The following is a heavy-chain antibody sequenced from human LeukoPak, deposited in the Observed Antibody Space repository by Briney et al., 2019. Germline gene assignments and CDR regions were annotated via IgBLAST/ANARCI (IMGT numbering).Heavy chain of an antibody. J-gene: IGHJ4*02. CDR3: VRDYYESSGSTYYFDY. D-gene: IGHD3-22*01. Sequence: GGSLRLSRAASGFTFSDLYMDWVRQAPGKGLEWVGRTRNKPNSYTTEYAASVKGRFTISRDDSKNSLYLQMNSLKTEDTAVYYCVRDYYESSGSTYYFDYWGQGTLVTVSS. CDR2: TRNKPNSYTT. V-gene: IGHV3-72*01. CDR1: GFTFSDLY.